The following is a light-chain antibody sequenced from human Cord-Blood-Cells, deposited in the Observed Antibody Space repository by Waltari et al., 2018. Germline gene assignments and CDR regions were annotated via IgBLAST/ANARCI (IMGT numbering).Light chain of an antibody. V-gene: IGLV3-25*03. Sequence: VLTQPPSASGTPGQRVTISCSGSSSNTGSNYVYWYQQKPGQAPVLVIYKDSERPSGIPERFSGSSSGTTVTLTISGVQAEDEADYYCQSADSSGTWVFGGGTKLTVL. CDR3: QSADSSGTWV. CDR1: NTGSNY. J-gene: IGLJ3*02. CDR2: KDS.